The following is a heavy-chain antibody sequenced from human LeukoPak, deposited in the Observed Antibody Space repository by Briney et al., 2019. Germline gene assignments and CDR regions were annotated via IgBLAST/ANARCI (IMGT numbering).Heavy chain of an antibody. CDR2: INVNSGGT. V-gene: IGHV1-2*02. Sequence: ASVKVSCKASGYTFTSYHVYWVRQAPGQGLEWMGWINVNSGGTNHAQKFQDRVTMSRDTSINTAYMELSRLRSDDTAVYYCARDCGADCYSSPDPFDSWGQGTPVSVSS. CDR1: GYTFTSYH. CDR3: ARDCGADCYSSPDPFDS. J-gene: IGHJ4*02. D-gene: IGHD2-21*02.